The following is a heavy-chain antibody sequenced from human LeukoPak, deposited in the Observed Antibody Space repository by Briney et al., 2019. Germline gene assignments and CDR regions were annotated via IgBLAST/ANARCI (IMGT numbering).Heavy chain of an antibody. J-gene: IGHJ4*02. D-gene: IGHD6-19*01. V-gene: IGHV1-8*01. CDR1: GYTFTSYD. Sequence: ASVKVSCKASGYTFTSYDINWVRQATGQGLEWMGWMNPNSGNTGYAQKFQGRVTMTRNTSISTAYMELSSLRSEDTAVYYCARVQGSSGWYIFDYWGQGTLVTVSS. CDR2: MNPNSGNT. CDR3: ARVQGSSGWYIFDY.